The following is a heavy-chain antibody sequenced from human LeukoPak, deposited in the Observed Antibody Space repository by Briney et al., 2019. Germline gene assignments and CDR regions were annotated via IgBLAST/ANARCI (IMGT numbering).Heavy chain of an antibody. CDR2: IYTSGST. J-gene: IGHJ3*02. D-gene: IGHD3-16*01. Sequence: PSETLSLTCTVSGGSISSGSYYWSWIRQPAGKGLEWIGRIYTSGSTNYNPSLKSRVTISVDTSKNQYSLKLSSVTAADTAVYYCARGGGGGMITFGGGWSAFDIWGQGTMVTVSS. CDR3: ARGGGGGMITFGGGWSAFDI. CDR1: GGSISSGSYY. V-gene: IGHV4-61*02.